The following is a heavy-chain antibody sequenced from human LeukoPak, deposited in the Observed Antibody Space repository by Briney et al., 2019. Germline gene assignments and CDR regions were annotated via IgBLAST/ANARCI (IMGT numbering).Heavy chain of an antibody. D-gene: IGHD5-12*01. Sequence: GGSLRLSCAVSGFTFADYAMHWVRQVPGKGLEWVAGISWNSDTRGYVDSVKGRFTISRDNARNSLYLQMNSLRAEDTALYCITNGGGDSGYGNFDYWGQGTLVTVSS. CDR2: ISWNSDTR. V-gene: IGHV3-9*01. CDR1: GFTFADYA. J-gene: IGHJ4*02. CDR3: TNGGGDSGYGNFDY.